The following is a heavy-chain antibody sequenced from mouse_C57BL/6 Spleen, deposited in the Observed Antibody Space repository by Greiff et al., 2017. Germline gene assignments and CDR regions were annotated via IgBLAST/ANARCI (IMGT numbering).Heavy chain of an antibody. CDR1: GYTFTSYW. CDR2: IYPSDSET. J-gene: IGHJ1*03. Sequence: QVHVKQPGAELVRPGSSVKLSCKASGYTFTSYWMDGVKQRPGQGLEWIGNIYPSDSETHYNQKFKDKATLTVDKSSSTAYTQLSSLTSEDSAVYYCARDYGYFDVWGTGTTVTVSS. CDR3: ARDYGYFDV. V-gene: IGHV1-61*01.